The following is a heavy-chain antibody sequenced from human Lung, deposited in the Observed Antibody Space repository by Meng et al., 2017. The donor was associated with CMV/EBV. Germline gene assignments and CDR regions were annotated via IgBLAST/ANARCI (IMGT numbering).Heavy chain of an antibody. Sequence: GSLRLXXAVSGGSFSHNYWSWIRQPPGKGLEWIGEVNHRGSSNYNPSLMSRVTILVDTSKKQCSLKMSSVTAADTAVYYCAREAAGDYDSSGPVDYWGQGXLVTVSS. D-gene: IGHD3-22*01. CDR3: AREAAGDYDSSGPVDY. J-gene: IGHJ4*02. CDR2: VNHRGSS. V-gene: IGHV4-34*01. CDR1: GGSFSHNY.